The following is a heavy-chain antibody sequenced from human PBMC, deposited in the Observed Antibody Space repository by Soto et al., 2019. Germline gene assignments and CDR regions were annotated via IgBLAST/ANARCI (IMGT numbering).Heavy chain of an antibody. CDR3: ARRPGGYNNNYFDY. CDR1: GVSITNTYFY. J-gene: IGHJ4*02. Sequence: QLQLQESGPGLVKPSETLSLTCTVSGVSITNTYFYWAWIRQPPGQGLEWVGSFHYSGRTDYNPSLRSRVTISVDTSKNQFYLKVGSVTAADTAVYYCARRPGGYNNNYFDYWGQGALVTVSS. D-gene: IGHD6-25*01. V-gene: IGHV4-39*01. CDR2: FHYSGRT.